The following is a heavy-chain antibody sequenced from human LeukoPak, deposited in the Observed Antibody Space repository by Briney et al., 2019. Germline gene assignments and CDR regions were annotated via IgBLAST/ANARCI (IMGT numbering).Heavy chain of an antibody. J-gene: IGHJ3*02. Sequence: QPGGSLRLSCAASGFTFSSYAMHWVRQAPGKGLEYVSAISSNGGSTYYANSVKGRFTISRDNSKNTLYLQMGSLRAEDMAVYYCAREGIAARTGAFDIWGQGTMVTVSS. CDR1: GFTFSSYA. D-gene: IGHD6-6*01. CDR2: ISSNGGST. V-gene: IGHV3-64*01. CDR3: AREGIAARTGAFDI.